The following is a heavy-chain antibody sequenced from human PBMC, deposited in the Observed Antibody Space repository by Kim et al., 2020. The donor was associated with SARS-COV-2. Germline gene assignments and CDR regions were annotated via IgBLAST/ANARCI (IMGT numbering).Heavy chain of an antibody. D-gene: IGHD6-13*01. Sequence: ASVKGRFTISRDDSKSIAYLQMNSLKTEDTAVYYCTKYSSSWTYNWFDPWGQGTLVTVSS. J-gene: IGHJ5*02. V-gene: IGHV3-49*02. CDR3: TKYSSSWTYNWFDP.